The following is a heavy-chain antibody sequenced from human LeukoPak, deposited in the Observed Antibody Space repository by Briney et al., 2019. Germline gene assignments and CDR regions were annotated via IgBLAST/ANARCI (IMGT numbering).Heavy chain of an antibody. V-gene: IGHV3-23*01. CDR3: AKDSAKKYDDY. CDR2: ISGSDGST. D-gene: IGHD2/OR15-2a*01. CDR1: GFTFSSYA. J-gene: IGHJ4*02. Sequence: GGSLRLSCADSGFTFSSYALSWVRQAPGKGLEGASGISGSDGSTNYAVSVKGRFTISRENSKNTLYLQMNSLRAEDTAVYYCAKDSAKKYDDYWGQGTLVTVSS.